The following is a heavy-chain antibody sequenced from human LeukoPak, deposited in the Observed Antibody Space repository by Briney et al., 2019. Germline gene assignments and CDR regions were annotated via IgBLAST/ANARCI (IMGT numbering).Heavy chain of an antibody. CDR2: IGGYSGDT. CDR1: DNPFTKFD. V-gene: IGHV1-18*01. D-gene: IGHD3-3*01. Sequence: ASVKVSCKASDNPFTKFDIAWVRQAPGQGLEWMGWIGGYSGDTKHAQKFQGRVTMTTDTSTNTAYLELRSLRSDDTAVYYCAGVPERGGVAQTFDFWGQGTVVTVSS. J-gene: IGHJ4*02. CDR3: AGVPERGGVAQTFDF.